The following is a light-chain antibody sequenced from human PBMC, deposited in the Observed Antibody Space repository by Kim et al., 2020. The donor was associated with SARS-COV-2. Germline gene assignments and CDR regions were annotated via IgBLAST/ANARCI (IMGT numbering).Light chain of an antibody. Sequence: SYELTQPPSVSVSPGQTASITCSGDKLGDKYACWYQQKPGQSPVVVIYQDSKRPSGISERFSGSNSGNTATLTISGTQAMDEADYYCQAWDSTTLV. CDR3: QAWDSTTLV. CDR2: QDS. J-gene: IGLJ2*01. V-gene: IGLV3-1*01. CDR1: KLGDKY.